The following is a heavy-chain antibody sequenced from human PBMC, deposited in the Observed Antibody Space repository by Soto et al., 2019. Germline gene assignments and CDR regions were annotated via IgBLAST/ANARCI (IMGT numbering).Heavy chain of an antibody. CDR2: VDGSVCQT. CDR1: EFPFSRYA. D-gene: IGHD6-19*01. J-gene: IGHJ5*02. V-gene: IGHV3-23*01. CDR3: SKHLQYDSGCPLDH. Sequence: GGSLRLSCAASEFPFSRYAVSLVRLAPGKGLECVSDVDGSVCQTYYANSVKGRFAISSHNTKNTLFLQINSLTAEDTAVYFCSKHLQYDSGCPLDHAGLGTLVTVSS.